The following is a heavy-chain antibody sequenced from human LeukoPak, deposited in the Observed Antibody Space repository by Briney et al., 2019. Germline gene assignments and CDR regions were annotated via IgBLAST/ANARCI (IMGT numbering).Heavy chain of an antibody. V-gene: IGHV1-8*01. CDR1: GYTFTSYD. CDR3: ARDPLWFGTKFDY. D-gene: IGHD3-10*01. J-gene: IGHJ4*02. CDR2: MNPNSGNT. Sequence: EASVKVSCTASGYTFTSYDINWVRQATGQGREWMGWMNPNSGNTGYAQKFQGRVTMTRNTSISTAYMELSSLRSEDTAVYYCARDPLWFGTKFDYWGQGTLVTVSS.